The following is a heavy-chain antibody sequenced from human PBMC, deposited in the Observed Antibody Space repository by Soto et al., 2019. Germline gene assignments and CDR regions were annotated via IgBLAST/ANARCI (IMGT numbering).Heavy chain of an antibody. V-gene: IGHV3-13*01. CDR2: IGTAGDT. J-gene: IGHJ4*02. Sequence: PGGSLRLSCAASGFTFSNYDMHWVRQVTGKGLEWISSIGTAGDTYYAGSVKGRFTISRDDSKNTLYLQMNSLEIEDTAVYYCITDGPDGRAYWGQGTQVTVSS. D-gene: IGHD2-8*01. CDR3: ITDGPDGRAY. CDR1: GFTFSNYD.